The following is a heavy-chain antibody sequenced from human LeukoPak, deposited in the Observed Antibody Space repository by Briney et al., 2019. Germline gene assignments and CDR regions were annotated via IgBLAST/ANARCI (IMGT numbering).Heavy chain of an antibody. CDR1: GYTFTGYY. CDR2: INPNSGGT. Sequence: GASVKVSCKASGYTFTGYYMHWVRQAPGQGLEWMRWINPNSGGTNYAQKFQGRVTITTDESTSTAYMELSSLRSEDTAVYYCASLYSSSYWGQGTLVTVSS. V-gene: IGHV1-2*02. D-gene: IGHD6-6*01. CDR3: ASLYSSSY. J-gene: IGHJ4*02.